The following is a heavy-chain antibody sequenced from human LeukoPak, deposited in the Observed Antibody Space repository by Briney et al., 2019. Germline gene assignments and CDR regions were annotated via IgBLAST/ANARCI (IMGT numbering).Heavy chain of an antibody. V-gene: IGHV3-23*01. CDR3: AKGNYYYDSSGYFDY. J-gene: IGHJ4*02. Sequence: GGSLRLSCAASGFTFNTYAMSWVRQAPGEGLEWVSAISGTGTSTYYADSVKGRFTISRDNSKNTLDLQMNSLRAEDTAIYYCAKGNYYYDSSGYFDYWGQGTLVTVSS. CDR1: GFTFNTYA. D-gene: IGHD3-22*01. CDR2: ISGTGTST.